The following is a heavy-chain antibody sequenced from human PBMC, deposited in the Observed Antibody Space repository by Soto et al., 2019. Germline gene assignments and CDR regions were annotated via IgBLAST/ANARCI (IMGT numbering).Heavy chain of an antibody. Sequence: QLQLQESGPGLVKPSETLSLTCTVSGGSIRSSSYDWGWIRQPPGKGLEWIGSIYYSGSTYYNPCLQSRVTRAEATSKHQFSLKLISVTAADTAVYYCAGHFRSFRSAIDYWGQGTLVTVSS. CDR1: GGSIRSSSYD. CDR2: IYYSGST. V-gene: IGHV4-39*01. J-gene: IGHJ4*02. D-gene: IGHD3-10*01. CDR3: AGHFRSFRSAIDY.